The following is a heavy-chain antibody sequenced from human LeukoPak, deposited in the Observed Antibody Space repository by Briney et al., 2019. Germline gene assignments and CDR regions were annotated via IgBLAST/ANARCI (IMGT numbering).Heavy chain of an antibody. J-gene: IGHJ4*02. Sequence: PGGSLRLSCAASGFTFSSYGIHWVRQAPGKGLEWVAVIWYDGSKKYYADSVKGRFTISRDNAKNSLYLQMNSLRAEDTAVYYCASHYDILTGSNGNFDYWGQGTLVTVSS. CDR3: ASHYDILTGSNGNFDY. CDR1: GFTFSSYG. D-gene: IGHD3-9*01. V-gene: IGHV3-33*03. CDR2: IWYDGSKK.